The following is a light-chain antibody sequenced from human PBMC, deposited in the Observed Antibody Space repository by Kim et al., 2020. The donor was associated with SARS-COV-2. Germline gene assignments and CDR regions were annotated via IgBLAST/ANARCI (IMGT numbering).Light chain of an antibody. CDR3: SSRDIRGDLWV. CDR2: AKD. Sequence: SSELTQDPAVSVALGQTVRITCQGDSLRRYDPDWYQHKPGQAPVLVIYAKDKRPSGIPDRFSGSTSGTTAALTITGAQAEDGADYYCSSRDIRGDLWVFGGGTQLTVL. J-gene: IGLJ3*02. V-gene: IGLV3-19*01. CDR1: SLRRYD.